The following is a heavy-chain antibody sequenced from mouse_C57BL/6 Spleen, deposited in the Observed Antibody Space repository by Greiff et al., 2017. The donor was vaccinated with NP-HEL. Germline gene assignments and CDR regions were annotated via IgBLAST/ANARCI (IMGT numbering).Heavy chain of an antibody. CDR3: ARSLYDYDGAY. D-gene: IGHD2-4*01. Sequence: VQRVESGPELVKPGASVKISCKASGYAFSSSWMNWVKQRPGKGLEWIGRIYPGDGDTNYNGKFKGKATLTADNSSSTAYMQLSSLTSEDSAVYFCARSLYDYDGAYWGQGTRVTVSA. CDR1: GYAFSSSW. CDR2: IYPGDGDT. J-gene: IGHJ3*01. V-gene: IGHV1-82*01.